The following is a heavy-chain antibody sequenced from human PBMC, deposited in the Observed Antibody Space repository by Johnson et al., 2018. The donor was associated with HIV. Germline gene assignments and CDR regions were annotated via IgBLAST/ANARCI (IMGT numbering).Heavy chain of an antibody. CDR3: ARGTLAAFDI. J-gene: IGHJ3*02. D-gene: IGHD2-2*01. Sequence: VHLVESGGGVVQPGRSLRLSCAASGFMFSSFAMHWVRQAPGKGLEWVSGINWNGGSTGYADSVKGRFTISRDNSKNSVYLQMNSLRAEDTAVYYCARGTLAAFDIWGQGTMVTVSS. CDR1: GFMFSSFA. V-gene: IGHV3-20*04. CDR2: INWNGGST.